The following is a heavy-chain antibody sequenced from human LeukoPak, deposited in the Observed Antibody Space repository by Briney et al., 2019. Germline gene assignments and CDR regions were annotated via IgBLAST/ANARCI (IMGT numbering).Heavy chain of an antibody. J-gene: IGHJ4*02. CDR1: GYTFTIYD. V-gene: IGHV1-8*01. CDR3: ARDYYGSGSWLNY. CDR2: RNPNSGNT. Sequence: GASVKVSCKASGYTFTIYDINWVRQATGQGLEWMGWRNPNSGNTGYAQKFQGRVTLTRNTSISTAYMELSRLRSEDTAVSYCARDYYGSGSWLNYWGQGTLITVSS. D-gene: IGHD3-10*01.